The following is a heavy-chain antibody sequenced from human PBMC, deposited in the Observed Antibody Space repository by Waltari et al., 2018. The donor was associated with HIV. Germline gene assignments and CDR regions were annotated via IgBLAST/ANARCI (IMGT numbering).Heavy chain of an antibody. CDR1: ALAGGGWR. V-gene: IGHV3-7*01. J-gene: IGHJ6*02. Sequence: EERLRGCGGGLVQRGVALTCSCVASALAGGGWRLVRDRPAPGRGAEWVCRVNHGGSEISYVDYVWGRFLVSRDDAMESLYLPMNSLGATDTGVYYCVRGDYWGLFSDYHYGLDVWGQGTTVIVSS. CDR3: VRGDYWGLFSDYHYGLDV. CDR2: VNHGGSEI. D-gene: IGHD3-16*01.